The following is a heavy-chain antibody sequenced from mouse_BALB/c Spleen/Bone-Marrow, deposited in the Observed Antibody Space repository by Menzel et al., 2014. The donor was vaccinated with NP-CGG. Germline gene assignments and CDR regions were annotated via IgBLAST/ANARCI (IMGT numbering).Heavy chain of an antibody. CDR3: ERSPYDGYYVFAY. CDR1: GDSITSGY. J-gene: IGHJ3*01. CDR2: ITYSGYT. Sequence: EVKLMESGPSLVKPSQTLSLTCSVTGDSITSGYWNWIRKFPGNKLEYMGYITYSGYTYYNPSLKSRISFTRDTSKNQFYLQLNSVTTEDTATYYCERSPYDGYYVFAYWGQGTLVTVSA. V-gene: IGHV3-8*02. D-gene: IGHD2-3*01.